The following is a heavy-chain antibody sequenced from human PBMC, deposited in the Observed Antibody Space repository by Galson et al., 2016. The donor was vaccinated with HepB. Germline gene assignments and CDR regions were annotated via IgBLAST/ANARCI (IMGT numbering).Heavy chain of an antibody. Sequence: RLXXAASXXXFSDYXXNCVRXAPGKGLEWVSCISDNNTYANYADXVKGRXXNSRDNAKNSLYLQMNSPRAEXXAVYYSARDLGLHHXPIGIXPGTLLQEHLWG. CDR2: ISDNNTYA. V-gene: IGHV3-11*06. CDR1: XXXFSDYX. D-gene: IGHD1-14*01. CDR3: ARDLGLHHXPIGIXPGTLLQEHL. J-gene: IGHJ6*01.